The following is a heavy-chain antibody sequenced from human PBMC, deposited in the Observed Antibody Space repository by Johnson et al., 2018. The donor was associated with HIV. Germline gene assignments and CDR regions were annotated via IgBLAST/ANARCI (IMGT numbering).Heavy chain of an antibody. J-gene: IGHJ3*02. CDR2: ISYDGSNK. CDR1: GFSFSNYG. CDR3: AKDTPWAAAGRGAFDI. V-gene: IGHV3-30*18. D-gene: IGHD6-13*01. Sequence: QVQLVESGGGVVQPGRSLRLSCAASGFSFSNYGMHWVRQAPGKGLEWVVVISYDGSNKYYAASVKGRFTISRDNSKNTLYLQMNSLRAEDTAVYYCAKDTPWAAAGRGAFDIWGQGTMVTVSS.